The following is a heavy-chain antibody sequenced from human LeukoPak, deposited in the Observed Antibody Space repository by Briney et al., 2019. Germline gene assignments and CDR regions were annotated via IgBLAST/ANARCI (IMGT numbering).Heavy chain of an antibody. J-gene: IGHJ3*02. Sequence: SETLSLTCTVSGGSISSSSYYWGWIRQPPGKGLEWIGSIYYSGSTYYNPSLKSRVTISVDTSKNQFSLKLSSVTAADTAVYYCARSNDYGDYYAFDIWSQGTMVTVSS. CDR1: GGSISSSSYY. CDR2: IYYSGST. V-gene: IGHV4-39*07. CDR3: ARSNDYGDYYAFDI. D-gene: IGHD4-17*01.